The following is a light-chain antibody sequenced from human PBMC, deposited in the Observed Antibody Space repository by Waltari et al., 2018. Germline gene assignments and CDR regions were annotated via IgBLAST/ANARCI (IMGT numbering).Light chain of an antibody. CDR1: QGISSA. J-gene: IGKJ5*01. CDR2: DAS. Sequence: AIQLTQSPSSLSASVGDRVTITCRASQGISSALAWYQQKPGKAPKLLIYDASSLESGVPSRFSGSGYGTDFTLTISSLQPEDFATYYCQQFNSYLTFGQGTRLEIK. V-gene: IGKV1-13*02. CDR3: QQFNSYLT.